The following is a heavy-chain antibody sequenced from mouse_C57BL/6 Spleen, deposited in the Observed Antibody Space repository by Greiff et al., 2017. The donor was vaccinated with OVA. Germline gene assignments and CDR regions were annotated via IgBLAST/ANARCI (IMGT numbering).Heavy chain of an antibody. J-gene: IGHJ2*01. D-gene: IGHD5-5*01. CDR2: INPSNGGP. CDR3: AREGLPYYFDY. CDR1: GYTFNSYW. Sequence: QVQLQQPGTELVKPGASVKLSCKASGYTFNSYWMHWVKQRPGQGLEWIGNINPSNGGPNYNEKFKSKATLTVDKSSSTAYMQLSSLTSEDSAVYDCAREGLPYYFDYWGQGTTLTVSA. V-gene: IGHV1-53*01.